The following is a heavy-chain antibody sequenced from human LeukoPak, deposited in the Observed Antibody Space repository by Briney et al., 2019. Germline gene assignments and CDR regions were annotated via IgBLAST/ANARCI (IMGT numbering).Heavy chain of an antibody. CDR3: AKHLGYSYGYGYFQH. J-gene: IGHJ1*01. V-gene: IGHV3-23*01. CDR2: ISGSGGST. D-gene: IGHD5-18*01. Sequence: QTGGSLRLSCAASGFTFSSYAMSWVRQAPGKGLEWVSAISGSGGSTYYADSVKGRFTISRDNSKNTLYLQMNSLSAEDTAVYYCAKHLGYSYGYGYFQHWGQGTLVTVSS. CDR1: GFTFSSYA.